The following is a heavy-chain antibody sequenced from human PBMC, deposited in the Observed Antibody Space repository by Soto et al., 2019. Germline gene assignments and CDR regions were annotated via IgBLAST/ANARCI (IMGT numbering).Heavy chain of an antibody. J-gene: IGHJ6*02. CDR2: IYHSGST. CDR1: GGSISSGGYS. CDR3: GRDQRGGMDV. V-gene: IGHV4-30-2*01. D-gene: IGHD3-10*01. Sequence: SETLSLTCAVSGGSISSGGYSWSWIRQPPGKGLEWIGYIYHSGSTYYNPSLKSRVTISVDRSTNQFSLKLSSVTAAATAVYYCGRDQRGGMDVWGQGTTVTVSS.